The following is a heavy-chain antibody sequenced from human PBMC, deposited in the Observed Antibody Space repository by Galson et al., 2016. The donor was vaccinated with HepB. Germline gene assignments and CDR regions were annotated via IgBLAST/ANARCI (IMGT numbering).Heavy chain of an antibody. Sequence: SLRLSCAASGFIFSDYEMCWVRQTPGKGLEWISYIRGSGGTAYYSDSLQGRFSISRDNINNLVYLQMNYRRAEDTATYYCARLRYYYGSGSYFDFWGQGTLVTVSS. CDR3: ARLRYYYGSGSYFDF. V-gene: IGHV3-48*03. CDR2: IRGSGGTA. D-gene: IGHD3-10*01. J-gene: IGHJ4*02. CDR1: GFIFSDYE.